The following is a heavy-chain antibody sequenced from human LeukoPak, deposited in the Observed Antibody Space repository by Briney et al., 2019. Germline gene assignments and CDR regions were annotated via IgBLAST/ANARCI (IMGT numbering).Heavy chain of an antibody. CDR3: ARDGSGSPGSAFDI. D-gene: IGHD1-26*01. CDR1: GGTFSSYT. V-gene: IGHV1-69*04. Sequence: ASVKVSCKASGGTFSSYTISWVRQAPGQGLEWMGRIIPILGIANYAQKFQGRVTTTADKSTSTAYMELSSLRCEDTAVYYCARDGSGSPGSAFDIWGQGTMVTVSS. J-gene: IGHJ3*02. CDR2: IIPILGIA.